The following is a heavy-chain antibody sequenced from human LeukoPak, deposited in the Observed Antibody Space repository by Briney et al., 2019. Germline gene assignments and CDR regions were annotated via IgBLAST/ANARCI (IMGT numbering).Heavy chain of an antibody. CDR3: AKGTYYAYVWGSFPGRTGGFDY. CDR2: ISGSGGST. J-gene: IGHJ4*02. CDR1: GFTFSSYG. Sequence: GGTLRLSCAASGFTFSSYGMSWVRQAPGKGLEWVSAISGSGGSTYYADSVKGRFTISRDNSKNTLYLQMNSLRAEDTAVYYCAKGTYYAYVWGSFPGRTGGFDYWGQGTLVTVSS. D-gene: IGHD3-16*01. V-gene: IGHV3-23*01.